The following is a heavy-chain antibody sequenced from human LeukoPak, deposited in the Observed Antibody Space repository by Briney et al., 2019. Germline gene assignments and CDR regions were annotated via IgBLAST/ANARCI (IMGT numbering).Heavy chain of an antibody. Sequence: PSETLSLTCTVSGVSLSNYYWSWIRQPPGKGLEWIGYIYYSGSINYNPSLKSRVTISVDVSKNQFSLQLSSVTAADTAVYYCARQSRDGDYIAKLFDYWGQGTLVTVSS. CDR2: IYYSGSI. V-gene: IGHV4-59*08. J-gene: IGHJ4*02. CDR1: GVSLSNYY. CDR3: ARQSRDGDYIAKLFDY. D-gene: IGHD4-17*01.